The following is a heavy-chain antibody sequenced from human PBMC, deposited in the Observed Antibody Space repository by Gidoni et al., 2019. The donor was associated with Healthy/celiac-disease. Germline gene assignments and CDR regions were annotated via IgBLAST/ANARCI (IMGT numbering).Heavy chain of an antibody. CDR3: ARVSTKNLLHF. CDR1: GGSISSSSYY. J-gene: IGHJ4*02. D-gene: IGHD1-26*01. Sequence: QLQLQESGPGLVKPSETLSLTCTVSGGSISSSSYYWGWIRQPPGKGLEWIGSIYYSGSTYYNPSRKSRVTISVDTSKNQFSLKLSSVTAADTAVYYCARVSTKNLLHFWGQGTLVTVSS. V-gene: IGHV4-39*01. CDR2: IYYSGST.